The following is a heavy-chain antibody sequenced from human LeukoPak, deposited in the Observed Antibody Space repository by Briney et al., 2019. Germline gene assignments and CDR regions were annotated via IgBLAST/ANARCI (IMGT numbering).Heavy chain of an antibody. J-gene: IGHJ4*02. CDR3: AREKVERPHFDY. Sequence: SETLSLTCTVSGGSVSSGSYYWSWIRQPPGKGLEWVGYIYYSGSTNYNPSPKSRVTISVDTSKNQFSLKLSSVTAADTAVYYCAREKVERPHFDYWGQGTLVTVSS. CDR2: IYYSGST. D-gene: IGHD1-1*01. V-gene: IGHV4-61*01. CDR1: GGSVSSGSYY.